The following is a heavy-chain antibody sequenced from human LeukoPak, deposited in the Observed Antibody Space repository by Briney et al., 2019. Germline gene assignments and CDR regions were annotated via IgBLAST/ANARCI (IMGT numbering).Heavy chain of an antibody. J-gene: IGHJ5*02. V-gene: IGHV4-59*11. CDR2: IYYSGST. Sequence: SETLSPTCTVSGGSISSHYWSWIRQPPGKGLEWIGYIYYSGSTNYNPSLKSRVTISVDTSKNQFSLKLSSVTAADTAVYYCAREHDFWSGTPPPNWFDPWGLGTLVTVSS. CDR1: GGSISSHY. CDR3: AREHDFWSGTPPPNWFDP. D-gene: IGHD3-3*01.